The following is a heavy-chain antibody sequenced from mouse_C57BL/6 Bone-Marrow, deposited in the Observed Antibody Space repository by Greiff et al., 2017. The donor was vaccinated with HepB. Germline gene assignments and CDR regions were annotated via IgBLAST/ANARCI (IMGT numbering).Heavy chain of an antibody. J-gene: IGHJ2*01. V-gene: IGHV5-17*01. CDR3: ARLDYDYFDY. D-gene: IGHD2-4*01. CDR2: ISSGSSTI. CDR1: GFTFSDYG. Sequence: EVHLVESGGGLVKPGGSLKLSCAASGFTFSDYGMHWVRQAPEKGLEWVAYISSGSSTIYYADTVKGRFTISRDNAKDTLFLQMTSLRSEDTAMYYCARLDYDYFDYWGQGTTLTVSS.